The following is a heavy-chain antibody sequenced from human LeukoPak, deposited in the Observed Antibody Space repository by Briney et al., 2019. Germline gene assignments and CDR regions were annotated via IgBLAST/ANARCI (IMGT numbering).Heavy chain of an antibody. D-gene: IGHD4-23*01. V-gene: IGHV3-20*03. CDR1: GFTFDDYG. CDR3: ARWYYGGKPTYYYYYGMDV. CDR2: INWNGGST. J-gene: IGHJ6*02. Sequence: VGSLRDSHAASGFTFDDYGMCWVRQAPGKGLEWVSGINWNGGSTGYGDSVKGRFTISRDNAKNSLYLQMNSLRAEDTALYYCARWYYGGKPTYYYYYGMDVWGQGTLVTVSS.